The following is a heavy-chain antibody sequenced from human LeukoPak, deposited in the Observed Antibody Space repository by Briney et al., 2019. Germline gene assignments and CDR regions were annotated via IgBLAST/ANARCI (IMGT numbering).Heavy chain of an antibody. J-gene: IGHJ4*02. CDR3: AKCPIYFGSGTYFDA. D-gene: IGHD3-10*01. CDR1: GFDFSNYP. CDR2: ISDTGANT. V-gene: IGHV3-23*01. Sequence: GGSLRLSCAASGFDFSNYPMSWVRQAPGKGLEGVSAISDTGANTNYADSVKGRFTISRDNSKNTVSLQMSSLRTEDTAIYYCAKCPIYFGSGTYFDAWAQGTLVTVSS.